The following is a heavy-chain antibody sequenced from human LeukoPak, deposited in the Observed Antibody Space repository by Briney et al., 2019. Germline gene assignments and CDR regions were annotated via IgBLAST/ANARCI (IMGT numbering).Heavy chain of an antibody. J-gene: IGHJ3*02. D-gene: IGHD3-10*01. CDR2: ISNTGKT. CDR1: SGSISSYY. Sequence: SETLSLTCTVSSGSISSYYWSWIRQPPGKGLEWIGYISNTGKTDYNPSLESRVTISVDTSKKQFSLKLSSVTAADTALYYCATLDISLVRGLFMVEAFNIWGQGTLVTVSS. V-gene: IGHV4-59*08. CDR3: ATLDISLVRGLFMVEAFNI.